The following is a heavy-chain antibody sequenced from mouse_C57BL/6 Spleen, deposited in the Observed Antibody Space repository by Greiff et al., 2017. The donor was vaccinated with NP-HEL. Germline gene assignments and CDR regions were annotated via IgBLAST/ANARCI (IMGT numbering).Heavy chain of an antibody. CDR3: ARTYYDSSPCAMDY. V-gene: IGHV14-2*01. CDR1: GFNFTDYY. Sequence: EVQLQESGAELVKPGASVTLSCTASGFNFTDYYMHWVKQRTEQGLEWIGRIDPEDGDTNYAPKFQGKATITADTSSNTAYMQLRSLTSEDAAVYYCARTYYDSSPCAMDYWGQGTSVTVSS. J-gene: IGHJ4*01. D-gene: IGHD1-1*01. CDR2: IDPEDGDT.